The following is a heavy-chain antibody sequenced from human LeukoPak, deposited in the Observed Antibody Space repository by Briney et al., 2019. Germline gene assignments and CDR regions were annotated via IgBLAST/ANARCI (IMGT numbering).Heavy chain of an antibody. D-gene: IGHD3-22*01. V-gene: IGHV3-21*04. Sequence: VGALRVSSVHSVFTFSSSSVYWGRQAPGKGLEWVSSLSSSSSYIYYADSVKGRFTISRDNAKNSLYLQMNSLRAEDMALYYCAKGSTFYYDSSAWFDYWGVGILVPVSS. CDR2: LSSSSSYI. CDR3: AKGSTFYYDSSAWFDY. CDR1: VFTFSSSS. J-gene: IGHJ4*01.